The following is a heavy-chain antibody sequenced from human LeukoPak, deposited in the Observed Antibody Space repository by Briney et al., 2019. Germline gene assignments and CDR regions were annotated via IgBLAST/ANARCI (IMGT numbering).Heavy chain of an antibody. CDR1: GFTFSDYY. CDR3: AREGGSSTRWFDP. D-gene: IGHD1-26*01. J-gene: IGHJ5*02. Sequence: GGSLRLSCAASGFTFSDYYMSWIRQAPGKGLEWVSYISSSGRTIYYADSVKGRFTISRDNAKNSLYLQTNSLRAEDTAVYYCAREGGSSTRWFDPWGQGTLVTVSS. V-gene: IGHV3-11*01. CDR2: ISSSGRTI.